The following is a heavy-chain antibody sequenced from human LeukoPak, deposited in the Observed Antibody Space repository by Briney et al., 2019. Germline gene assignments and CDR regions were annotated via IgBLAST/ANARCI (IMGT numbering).Heavy chain of an antibody. Sequence: SETLSLTCTVSGGSISSYYWSWIRQPPGKGLEWIGYIYYSGSTNYNPSLKCRVTISVDTSKNQFSLKLSSVTAADTAVYYCARMVRGGTLTFDYWGQGTLVTVSS. CDR2: IYYSGST. V-gene: IGHV4-59*01. J-gene: IGHJ4*02. CDR1: GGSISSYY. CDR3: ARMVRGGTLTFDY. D-gene: IGHD3-10*01.